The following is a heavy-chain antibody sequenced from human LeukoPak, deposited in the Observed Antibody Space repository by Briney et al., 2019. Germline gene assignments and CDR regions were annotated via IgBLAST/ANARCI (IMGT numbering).Heavy chain of an antibody. CDR1: GFSFSSHG. V-gene: IGHV3-23*01. CDR2: ISPSGDIT. D-gene: IGHD3-16*01. Sequence: GGSLRLSCAGSGFSFSSHGMNWVRQAPGKGLEWVSGISPSGDITYYTDSVRGRFTISRDNFKNTLSLQVNSLRAEGTAMYYCAKDDDWGRYKHWGQGTLVTVSS. CDR3: AKDDDWGRYKH. J-gene: IGHJ1*01.